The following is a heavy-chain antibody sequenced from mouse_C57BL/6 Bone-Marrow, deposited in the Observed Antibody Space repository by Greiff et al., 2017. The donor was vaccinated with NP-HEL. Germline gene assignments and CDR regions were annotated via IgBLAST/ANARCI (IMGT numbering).Heavy chain of an antibody. CDR1: GFSLTSYA. CDR3: ARMDYYAMDY. CDR2: IWTGGGT. V-gene: IGHV2-9-1*01. J-gene: IGHJ4*01. Sequence: VKVVESGPGLVAPSQSLSITCTVSGFSLTSYAISWVRQPPGKGLEWLGVIWTGGGTNYNSALKSRLSISKDNSKSQVFLKMNSLQADDTARYYCARMDYYAMDYWGQGTSVTVSS.